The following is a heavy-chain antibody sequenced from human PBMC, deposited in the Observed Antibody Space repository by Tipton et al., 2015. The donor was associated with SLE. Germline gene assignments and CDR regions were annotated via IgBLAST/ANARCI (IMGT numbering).Heavy chain of an antibody. Sequence: SLRLSCAASGFTFSSYAMSWVRQAPGKGLEWVSYISSSGGTIYYADSVKGRFTISRDNGKNSLYLQMNSLRAEDTAVYYCATDYYDSSGYPTFFDYWGQGTLVTVSS. CDR2: ISSSGGTI. J-gene: IGHJ4*02. V-gene: IGHV3-48*03. D-gene: IGHD3-22*01. CDR1: GFTFSSYA. CDR3: ATDYYDSSGYPTFFDY.